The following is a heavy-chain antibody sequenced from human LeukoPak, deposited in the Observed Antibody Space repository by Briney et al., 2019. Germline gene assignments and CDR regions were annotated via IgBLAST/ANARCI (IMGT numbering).Heavy chain of an antibody. CDR2: FHAGGGP. Sequence: GGSLRLSCVGSGFNVTTNNMYWVRQAPGKGLECVSAFHAGGGPDYADSVRDRFTISRDNSKNTLYLQMNSLRAEDTAVYYCARERMGPRGTFDIWGQGTMVTVSS. D-gene: IGHD3-16*01. J-gene: IGHJ3*02. CDR1: GFNVTTNN. V-gene: IGHV3-66*01. CDR3: ARERMGPRGTFDI.